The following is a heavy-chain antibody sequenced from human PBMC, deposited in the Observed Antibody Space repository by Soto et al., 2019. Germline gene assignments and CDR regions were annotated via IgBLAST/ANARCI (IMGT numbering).Heavy chain of an antibody. CDR2: IYHSGST. V-gene: IGHV4-38-2*02. CDR1: GYSISSGYY. CDR3: ARDEVEGCPYGGSCYHTNWFDP. J-gene: IGHJ5*02. D-gene: IGHD2-15*01. Sequence: SETLSLTCAVSGYSISSGYYWGWIRQPPGKGLEWIGSIYHSGSTYYNPSLKSRVTISVDTSKNQFSLKLSSVTAADTAVYYCARDEVEGCPYGGSCYHTNWFDPWGQGTLVTVSS.